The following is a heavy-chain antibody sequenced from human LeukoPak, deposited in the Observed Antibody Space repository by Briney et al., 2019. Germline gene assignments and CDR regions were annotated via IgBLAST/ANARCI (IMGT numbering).Heavy chain of an antibody. CDR3: ARLHYDSSGYYPDY. D-gene: IGHD3-22*01. V-gene: IGHV4-59*01. CDR1: GGSISNYY. CDR2: IYYSGST. Sequence: SETLSLTCTVSGGSISNYYWSWIRQPPGKGLEWIGYIYYSGSTNYNPSLKSRVTISVDTSKNQFSLKLSSVTAADTAVYYCARLHYDSSGYYPDYWGQGTLVTVSS. J-gene: IGHJ4*02.